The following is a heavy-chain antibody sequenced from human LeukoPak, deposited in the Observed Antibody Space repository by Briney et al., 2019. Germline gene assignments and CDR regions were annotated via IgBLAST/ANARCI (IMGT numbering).Heavy chain of an antibody. CDR3: ARGGRTVTTVFDY. J-gene: IGHJ4*02. V-gene: IGHV3-21*01. D-gene: IGHD4-17*01. CDR1: GFTFSRFTFSSYS. CDR2: ISSGSTYI. Sequence: GGSLRLSCAGSGFTFSRFTFSSYSINWVRQAPGKGLEWVSSISSGSTYIHYADSVKGRFTISRDNAKNSLYLQMNSLRAEDTAVYFCARGGRTVTTVFDYWGQGTLVTVSS.